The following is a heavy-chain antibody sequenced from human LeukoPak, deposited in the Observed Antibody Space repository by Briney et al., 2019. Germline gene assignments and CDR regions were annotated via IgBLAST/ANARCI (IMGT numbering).Heavy chain of an antibody. CDR2: INQDGSEE. V-gene: IGHV3-7*01. CDR3: VRDGGVSGYDLLDY. D-gene: IGHD5-12*01. J-gene: IGHJ4*02. Sequence: PGGSLRLSCAASGFTFSHYWMTWVRQAPGKGLEWVTQINQDGSEEYYTDSVKARFTISRDNAKNSVFLQMNSLRAEDTAVYYCVRDGGVSGYDLLDYWGQGTLVTVSS. CDR1: GFTFSHYW.